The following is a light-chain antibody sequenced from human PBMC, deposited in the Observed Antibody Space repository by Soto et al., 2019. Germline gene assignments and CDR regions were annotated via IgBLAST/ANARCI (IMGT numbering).Light chain of an antibody. Sequence: IVMTQSPATLSVSPGERATLSCRASQNIYSNVAWYQQRPGQAPRLLIYRASTRATGIPARFSGSGSGTEFPPTISSLQSEDFTFYSCLQYHNLWAFGQGTRVEIK. CDR2: RAS. V-gene: IGKV3-15*01. CDR3: LQYHNLWA. CDR1: QNIYSN. J-gene: IGKJ1*01.